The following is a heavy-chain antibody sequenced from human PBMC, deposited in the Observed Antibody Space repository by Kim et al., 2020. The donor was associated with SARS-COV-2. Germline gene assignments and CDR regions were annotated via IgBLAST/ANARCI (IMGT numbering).Heavy chain of an antibody. CDR1: GFTFSSYW. CDR3: AREGYGRAYSYGVHYYSGMDC. CDR2: IKQDGSEK. J-gene: IGHJ6*02. V-gene: IGHV3-7*01. Sequence: GGSLRLSCAASGFTFSSYWMSWVRQAPGKGLEWVANIKQDGSEKYYVDSVKGRFTISRDNAKNSLYLQMNSLRAEDTAVYYCAREGYGRAYSYGVHYYSGMDCGGQGTTVTASS. D-gene: IGHD5-18*01.